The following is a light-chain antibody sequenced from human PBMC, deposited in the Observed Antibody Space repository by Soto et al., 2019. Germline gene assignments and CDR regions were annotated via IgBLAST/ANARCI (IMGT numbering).Light chain of an antibody. CDR2: LGS. J-gene: IGKJ5*01. CDR3: MPALQTPIT. V-gene: IGKV2-28*01. Sequence: DIVMTQSPLSLPVTPGEPASISCRSSQSLLHSNGYNYLDWYLQKPGQSPQLLIYLGSNRQSGLHARFSGSGSGTDFTLKISRVEAEDVGVYYCMPALQTPITFRQGTRL. CDR1: QSLLHSNGYNY.